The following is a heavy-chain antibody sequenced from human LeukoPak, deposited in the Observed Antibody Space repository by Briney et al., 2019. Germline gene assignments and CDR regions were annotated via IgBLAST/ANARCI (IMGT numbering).Heavy chain of an antibody. Sequence: SETLSLTCAVYGGSFSGYYWSWIRQPPGKGVEWIGEINHSGSTNYNPSLKSRVTISVDTSKNQFSLKLSSVTAPGTAVHYCARDMVRGNTDYWGQRTLATLSS. D-gene: IGHD3-10*01. V-gene: IGHV4-34*01. CDR3: ARDMVRGNTDY. J-gene: IGHJ4*02. CDR1: GGSFSGYY. CDR2: INHSGST.